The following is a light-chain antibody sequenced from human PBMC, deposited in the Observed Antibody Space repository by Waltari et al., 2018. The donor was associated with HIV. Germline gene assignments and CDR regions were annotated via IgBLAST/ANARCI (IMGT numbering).Light chain of an antibody. Sequence: QSALAQPPSASVSPGQSVTISCTGTSSDVGGYSYVSWYQQHPGKAPKLMIYEVSKRPSGVPERFSGSKSGNAASLTVSVLQAEDEADYYCSSYAGSNNVIFGGGTKLTVL. V-gene: IGLV2-8*01. J-gene: IGLJ2*01. CDR1: SSDVGGYSY. CDR3: SSYAGSNNVI. CDR2: EVS.